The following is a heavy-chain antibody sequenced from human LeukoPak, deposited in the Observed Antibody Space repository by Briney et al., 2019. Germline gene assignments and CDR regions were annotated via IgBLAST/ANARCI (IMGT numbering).Heavy chain of an antibody. CDR3: AKAHIAARPRYFDY. CDR1: GFTFSSYA. Sequence: GTSLRLSCAASGFTFSSYAMHWVRQAPGRGLEWVAVISYDGSRKFYADSVKGRFTISRDNSKNTLYLQMNSLRAEDTAVYYCAKAHIAARPRYFDYWGQGTLVTVSS. D-gene: IGHD6-6*01. CDR2: ISYDGSRK. J-gene: IGHJ4*02. V-gene: IGHV3-30-3*01.